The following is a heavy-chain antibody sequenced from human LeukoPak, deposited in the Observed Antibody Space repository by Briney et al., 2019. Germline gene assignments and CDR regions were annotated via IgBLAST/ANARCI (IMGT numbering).Heavy chain of an antibody. CDR3: TRGGGWLIDF. CDR1: GDSVASSGSYW. V-gene: IGHV4-61*01. CDR2: VHSSGST. D-gene: IGHD5-24*01. Sequence: SETLSLTCDVSGDSVASSGSYWSGWFRQPPGKGLEWIGYVHSSGSTKNNSSIGSRVTITIDTSRNQFSLKLSSVTAADTAVYFCTRGGGWLIDFWGRGTLVTVSS. J-gene: IGHJ4*02.